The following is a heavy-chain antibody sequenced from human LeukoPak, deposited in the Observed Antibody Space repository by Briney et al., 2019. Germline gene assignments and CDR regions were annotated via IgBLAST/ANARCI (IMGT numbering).Heavy chain of an antibody. D-gene: IGHD3-22*01. CDR1: GYTFTGYY. J-gene: IGHJ3*02. Sequence: ASVKVSCKASGYTFTGYYMHWVRQAPGQGLEWMGWINPNSGGTNYAQKFQGRVTMTRDTSISTAYMELSRLRSDDTAVYYCARENEADYYDSSGYVHDAFDIWGQGTMVTVSS. V-gene: IGHV1-2*02. CDR2: INPNSGGT. CDR3: ARENEADYYDSSGYVHDAFDI.